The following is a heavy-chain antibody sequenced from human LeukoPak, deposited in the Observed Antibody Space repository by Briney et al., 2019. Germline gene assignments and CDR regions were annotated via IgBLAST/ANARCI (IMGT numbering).Heavy chain of an antibody. CDR1: GGSISSGDYY. CDR3: ARALNLGSNQGDSWFDP. J-gene: IGHJ5*02. D-gene: IGHD4-23*01. V-gene: IGHV4-30-4*08. CDR2: IYYSGST. Sequence: SETLSLTCTVSGGSISSGDYYWSWIRQPPGKGLEWIGYIYYSGSTYYNPSLKSRVTISVDTSKNQFSLKLSSVTAADTAVYYCARALNLGSNQGDSWFDPWGQGTLVTVSS.